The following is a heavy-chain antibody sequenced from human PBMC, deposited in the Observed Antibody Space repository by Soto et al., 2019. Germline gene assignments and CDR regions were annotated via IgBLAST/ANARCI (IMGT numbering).Heavy chain of an antibody. V-gene: IGHV1-69*02. Sequence: QVQLVQSGAELKKPGSSVMVSCKASGDTFSFYTINWVRKAPGLGLEWMGRVNPILSMSNYAQKFQGRVTMTADKSTSTAYMELRSLRSEDTAFYYCATSYGSGYRAFDYWGQGALVTVSS. CDR3: ATSYGSGYRAFDY. D-gene: IGHD3-10*01. CDR1: GDTFSFYT. J-gene: IGHJ4*02. CDR2: VNPILSMS.